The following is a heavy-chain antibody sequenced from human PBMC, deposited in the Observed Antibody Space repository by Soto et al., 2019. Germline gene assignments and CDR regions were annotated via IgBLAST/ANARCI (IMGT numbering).Heavy chain of an antibody. CDR1: RDSVSSNSAG. V-gene: IGHV6-1*01. J-gene: IGHJ4*01. Sequence: SQTLSLTCAITRDSVSSNSAGWSWVRQSPSRGLEWLGRTYYRSKWYYEYAASVRGRITINPDTSKNQYSLQLNSVTPEDTAVYFCARGEQYSGRIFDYWGQGTLVTVSS. D-gene: IGHD1-26*01. CDR3: ARGEQYSGRIFDY. CDR2: TYYRSKWYY.